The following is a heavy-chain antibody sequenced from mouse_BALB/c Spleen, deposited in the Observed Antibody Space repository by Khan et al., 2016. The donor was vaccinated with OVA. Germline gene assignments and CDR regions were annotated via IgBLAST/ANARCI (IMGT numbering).Heavy chain of an antibody. V-gene: IGHV5-17*02. D-gene: IGHD1-1*01. Sequence: EVELVESGGGLVQPGGSRKLSCAASGFTFSGFGMHWVRQAPEKGLEWVAYISSGSKTTYYADTVKGRFNISRDNPKNTLFLQMTSLRSEDTAMXFCARTSYYYFDYWGQGTTLTVSS. CDR1: GFTFSGFG. CDR2: ISSGSKTT. J-gene: IGHJ2*01. CDR3: ARTSYYYFDY.